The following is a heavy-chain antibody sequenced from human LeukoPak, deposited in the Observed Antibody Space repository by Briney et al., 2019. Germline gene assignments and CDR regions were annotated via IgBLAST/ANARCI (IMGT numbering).Heavy chain of an antibody. CDR3: ARIMISYYFDY. J-gene: IGHJ4*02. D-gene: IGHD2-8*01. V-gene: IGHV4-39*01. CDR2: IYYSGST. Sequence: SETLSLTCTVSGGSISSSSYYWGWIRQPPGKGLEWIGSIYYSGSTYYNPSLKSRVTISVDTSKNQFSLKLSSVTAADTAVYYCARIMISYYFDYWGQGTLVTVTS. CDR1: GGSISSSSYY.